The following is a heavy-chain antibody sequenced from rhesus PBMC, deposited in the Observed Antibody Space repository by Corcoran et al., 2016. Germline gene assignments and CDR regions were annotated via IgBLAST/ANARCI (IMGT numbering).Heavy chain of an antibody. D-gene: IGHD1-26*01. V-gene: IGHV5-20*01. Sequence: EVQLVQSGAEVKRPGESLKISCKTSGYSFTSYWISWVRQMPGKGLECMGAIDPSDSDTRYNPSFQGQVNISADKSISTAYLQWSRLKASDTATYYCAKDRNWNYGLDSWGQGVVVTVSS. CDR1: GYSFTSYW. J-gene: IGHJ6*01. CDR2: IDPSDSDT. CDR3: AKDRNWNYGLDS.